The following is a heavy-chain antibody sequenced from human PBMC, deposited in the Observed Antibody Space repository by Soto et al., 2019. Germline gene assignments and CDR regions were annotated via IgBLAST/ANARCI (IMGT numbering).Heavy chain of an antibody. J-gene: IGHJ4*02. V-gene: IGHV4-30-2*01. Sequence: SETLSLTCAVSGGSISSGGYSWSWIRQPPGKGLEWIGYIYHSGSTYYNPSLKSRVTISVDRSKNQFSLKLSSVTAADTAVYYCARGFPYYYDSSGYYHPYYFDYWGQGTLVTVSS. D-gene: IGHD3-22*01. CDR3: ARGFPYYYDSSGYYHPYYFDY. CDR2: IYHSGST. CDR1: GGSISSGGYS.